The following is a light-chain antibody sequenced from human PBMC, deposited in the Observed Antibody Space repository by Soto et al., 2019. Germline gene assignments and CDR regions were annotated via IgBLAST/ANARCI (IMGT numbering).Light chain of an antibody. Sequence: EIVMTQSPATLSVSPGERATLSCRASQSVSTNLAWYQHKPGQTPRLLIYGASTRATGFPARLSGSGSGTEFTLTISGLQSEDFAVYYCQQYNKWPLTFGGGTTVEIK. CDR2: GAS. CDR3: QQYNKWPLT. V-gene: IGKV3-15*01. CDR1: QSVSTN. J-gene: IGKJ4*01.